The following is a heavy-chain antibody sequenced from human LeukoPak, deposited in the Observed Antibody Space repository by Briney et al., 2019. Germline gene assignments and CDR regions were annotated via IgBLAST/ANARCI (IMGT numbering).Heavy chain of an antibody. J-gene: IGHJ5*02. CDR2: IKSDGTSI. V-gene: IGHV3-74*01. D-gene: IGHD4-23*01. CDR3: AKLIYGGDPNWFDP. Sequence: GGSLRLSCAASGFTFTSYWIHWVRQAPGKGLVWVSRIKSDGTSINYADSVKGRFTISRDNSKNTLYLQMNSLRAEDTAVYYCAKLIYGGDPNWFDPWGQGTLVTVSS. CDR1: GFTFTSYW.